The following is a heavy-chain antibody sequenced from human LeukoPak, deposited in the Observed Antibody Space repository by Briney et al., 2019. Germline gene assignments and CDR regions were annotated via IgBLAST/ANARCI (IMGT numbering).Heavy chain of an antibody. J-gene: IGHJ4*02. CDR1: GFTFHNYA. D-gene: IGHD3-3*01. V-gene: IGHV3-23*01. Sequence: GGSLRLSCKASGFTFHNYAMTWVRQAPEKGLDWVSTVSGTGTSTFYADSVKVRATISRDNSKNMLYLQMSSLRAEDTAMYYCAKGYYDSHRGFFEYWGLGTLVTVSS. CDR2: VSGTGTST. CDR3: AKGYYDSHRGFFEY.